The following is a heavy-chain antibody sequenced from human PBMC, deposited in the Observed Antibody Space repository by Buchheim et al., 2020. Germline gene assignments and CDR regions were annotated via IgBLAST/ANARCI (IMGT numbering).Heavy chain of an antibody. J-gene: IGHJ4*02. D-gene: IGHD3-22*01. CDR2: IYSGGST. CDR3: AKGSGGYYDSSGYYYAFDY. Sequence: EVQLVESGGGLVQPGGSLRLSCAASGFTVSSNYMSWVRQAPGKGLEWVSVIYSGGSTYYADSVKGRFTLSRDNSKNTLYLQMNSLRAEDTAVYYCAKGSGGYYDSSGYYYAFDYWGQGTL. CDR1: GFTVSSNY. V-gene: IGHV3-66*01.